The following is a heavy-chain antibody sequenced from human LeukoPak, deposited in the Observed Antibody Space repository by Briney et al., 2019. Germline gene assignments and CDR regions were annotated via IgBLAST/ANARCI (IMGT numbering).Heavy chain of an antibody. V-gene: IGHV3-30-3*01. Sequence: QPGGSLRLSCAASGFTFSSYAMHWVRQAPGKGLEWVAVISYDGSNKYYADSVKGRFTISRDNSKNTLYLQMNSLRAEDTAVYYCARARGSGYYYDSSGFAPFALYFDYWGQGTLVTVSS. CDR1: GFTFSSYA. CDR2: ISYDGSNK. D-gene: IGHD3-22*01. CDR3: ARARGSGYYYDSSGFAPFALYFDY. J-gene: IGHJ4*02.